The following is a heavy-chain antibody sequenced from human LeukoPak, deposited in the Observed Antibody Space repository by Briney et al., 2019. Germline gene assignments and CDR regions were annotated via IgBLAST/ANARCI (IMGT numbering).Heavy chain of an antibody. CDR1: GGSFSGYY. CDR2: INHSGST. Sequence: SETLSLTCAVYGGSFSGYYWSWIRQPPVKGLEWIGEINHSGSTNYNPSLKSRVTISVDTSKNQFSLKLSSVTAADTAVYYCARLEAEYFSSSWWYWGQGTLVTVSS. V-gene: IGHV4-34*01. D-gene: IGHD6-13*01. J-gene: IGHJ4*02. CDR3: ARLEAEYFSSSWWY.